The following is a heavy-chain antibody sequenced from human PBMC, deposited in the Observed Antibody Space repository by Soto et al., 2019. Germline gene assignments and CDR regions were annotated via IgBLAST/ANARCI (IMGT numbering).Heavy chain of an antibody. CDR1: GYTLSNYG. CDR3: AKNMPHNYYYDTSGPVAGIDN. CDR2: ILGSDDST. V-gene: IGHV3-23*01. D-gene: IGHD3-22*01. Sequence: PGGSLRLSCAASGYTLSNYGMSWVRQAPGKGLEWVSGILGSDDSTYYADAVKGRFIISRDNSKNTLFLYMNSLRAEDTAVYFCAKNMPHNYYYDTSGPVAGIDNWGLGTLVTVSS. J-gene: IGHJ4*02.